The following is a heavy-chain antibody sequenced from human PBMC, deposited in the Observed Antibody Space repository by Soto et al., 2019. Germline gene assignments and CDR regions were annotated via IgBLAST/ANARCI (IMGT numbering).Heavy chain of an antibody. D-gene: IGHD4-17*01. CDR2: IYYSGST. CDR3: ARRTDYGDYVDY. Sequence: SETLSLTCTVSGGSISSGGYYWSWIRQHPGKGLEWIGYIYYSGSTYYNPPLKSRVTISVDTSKNQFSLKLSSVTAADTAVYYCARRTDYGDYVDYWGQGTLVTVSS. CDR1: GGSISSGGYY. V-gene: IGHV4-31*03. J-gene: IGHJ4*02.